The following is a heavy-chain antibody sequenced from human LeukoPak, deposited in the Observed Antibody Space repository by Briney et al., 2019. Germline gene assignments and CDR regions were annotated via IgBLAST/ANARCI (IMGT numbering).Heavy chain of an antibody. CDR3: ARGSTRCYECSFF. V-gene: IGHV3-66*01. J-gene: IGHJ4*02. CDR1: GLTVSSNY. CDR2: INSAGS. D-gene: IGHD2-2*01. Sequence: PGGSLRLSCATSGLTVSSNYMSWVRQAPGKGREWVSLINSAGSYYADSVKGRFTISRDNSKNTLYLQMNSLRAEDTAVYYCARGSTRCYECSFFWGQGSLVTVSS.